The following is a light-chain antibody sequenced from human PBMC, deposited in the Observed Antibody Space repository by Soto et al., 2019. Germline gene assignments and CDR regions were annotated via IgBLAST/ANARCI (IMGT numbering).Light chain of an antibody. CDR1: QSLVNSDGNTY. CDR3: MQGTHWIT. CDR2: KVS. V-gene: IGKV2-30*01. J-gene: IGKJ5*01. Sequence: DVVMTQSPLSLPVTLGQPASISCRSSQSLVNSDGNTYLNWFQQRPGQAPRRLIYKVSNRDSGVPDRFSGSGSVTSFTLKISRVEAEDVGIYYCMQGTHWITFGQGTRLEIK.